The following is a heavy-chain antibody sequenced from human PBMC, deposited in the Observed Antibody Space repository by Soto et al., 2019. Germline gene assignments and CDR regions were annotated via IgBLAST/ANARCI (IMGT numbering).Heavy chain of an antibody. CDR1: GGSISSNNYH. J-gene: IGHJ4*02. Sequence: PSETLSLTCTVSGGSISSNNYHWGWIRQPPGKGLDWIGTIYYSRTTYYKPSLKSRVTISVDTSKNQFSLKLISVTAADTAFYYWASLLTAAAQTDYWGQETLVTVSS. D-gene: IGHD6-13*01. V-gene: IGHV4-39*01. CDR2: IYYSRTT. CDR3: ASLLTAAAQTDY.